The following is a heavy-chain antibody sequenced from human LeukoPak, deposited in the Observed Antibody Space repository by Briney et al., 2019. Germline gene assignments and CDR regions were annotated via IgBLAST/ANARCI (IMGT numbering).Heavy chain of an antibody. CDR1: GYTFTSYG. Sequence: ASVKVSCKASGYTFTSYGISWVRQAPGQGLEWMGWISAYNGNTNYAQKLQGRVTMTTDTSTSTAYMELRSLRSDDTAVYYCARDPEYCSSTSCYLAEYLQHWGQGTLVTVSS. V-gene: IGHV1-18*01. J-gene: IGHJ1*01. D-gene: IGHD2-2*01. CDR2: ISAYNGNT. CDR3: ARDPEYCSSTSCYLAEYLQH.